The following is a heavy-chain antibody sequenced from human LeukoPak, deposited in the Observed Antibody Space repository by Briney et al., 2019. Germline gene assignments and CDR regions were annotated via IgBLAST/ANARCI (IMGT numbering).Heavy chain of an antibody. CDR2: ISYDGSNK. CDR3: AKADWNDLVSGSIDY. Sequence: PGRSLRLSCAASGFTFNSYGMHWVRQAPGKGLEWVAVISYDGSNKYYADSVKGRFTISRDNSKNTLYLQMNSLRAEDTAVYYCAKADWNDLVSGSIDYWGQGTLVTVSS. D-gene: IGHD1-1*01. V-gene: IGHV3-30*18. J-gene: IGHJ4*02. CDR1: GFTFNSYG.